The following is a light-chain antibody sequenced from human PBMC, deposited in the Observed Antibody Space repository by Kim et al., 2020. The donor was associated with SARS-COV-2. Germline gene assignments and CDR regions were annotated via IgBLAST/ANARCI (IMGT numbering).Light chain of an antibody. V-gene: IGLV2-14*03. CDR1: SSDFDDYKY. Sequence: QSALTQPASVSGSPGQSITISCTGTSSDFDDYKYVSWYQHHPGKAPKLIIFDVNKRPSGASLRFSGSQSGNTASLTISGLQGEDEADYHCTSYTTNNKLVFGGGTKVTVL. CDR3: TSYTTNNKLV. J-gene: IGLJ3*02. CDR2: DVN.